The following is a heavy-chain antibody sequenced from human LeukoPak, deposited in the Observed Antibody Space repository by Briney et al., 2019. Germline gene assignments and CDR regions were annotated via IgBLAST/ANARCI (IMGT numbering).Heavy chain of an antibody. V-gene: IGHV6-1*01. CDR3: ARGPLYYGSGSYFLKNRYYFDY. J-gene: IGHJ4*02. CDR1: GDSVSINSAA. D-gene: IGHD3-10*01. Sequence: SQTLSLTFAISGDSVSINSAAWNWIRQSPSRGLEWLGRTYYRSKWYNDYAVSVKSRITINPDTSKNQFSLQLNSVTPEDTAVYYCARGPLYYGSGSYFLKNRYYFDYWGQGTLVTVSS. CDR2: TYYRSKWYN.